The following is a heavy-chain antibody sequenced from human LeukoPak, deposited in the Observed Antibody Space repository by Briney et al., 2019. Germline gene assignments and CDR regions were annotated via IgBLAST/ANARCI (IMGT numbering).Heavy chain of an antibody. CDR2: ISSSSSTI. V-gene: IGHV3-48*01. Sequence: GGSLRLSCAASGFTFSSYSMNWVRQAPGKGLEWVSYISSSSSTIYYADSVKGRFTISRDNAKNSLYLQMNSLRAEDTAVYYCVRAKGAGNFDYWGQGTLVTVSS. CDR1: GFTFSSYS. J-gene: IGHJ4*02. D-gene: IGHD1-26*01. CDR3: VRAKGAGNFDY.